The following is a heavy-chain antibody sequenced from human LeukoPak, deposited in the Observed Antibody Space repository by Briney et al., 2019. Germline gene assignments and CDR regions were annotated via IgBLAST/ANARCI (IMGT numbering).Heavy chain of an antibody. D-gene: IGHD3-3*01. Sequence: SVKVSCKASGFTFHTSAMQWVRQARGQRLEWIGWIVLGSGNTVYSHKFHDRVIITRDMSTSTAYMELDSLGSEDTAVYYCAAQRGASLHDFWSTRLFDPWGQGTLVTVSS. V-gene: IGHV1-58*02. CDR1: GFTFHTSA. CDR3: AAQRGASLHDFWSTRLFDP. J-gene: IGHJ5*02. CDR2: IVLGSGNT.